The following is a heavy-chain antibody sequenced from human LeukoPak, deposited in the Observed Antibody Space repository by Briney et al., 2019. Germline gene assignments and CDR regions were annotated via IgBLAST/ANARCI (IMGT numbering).Heavy chain of an antibody. CDR2: ITPISGTA. CDR3: ARGWLAETTVVTPYNY. J-gene: IGHJ4*02. V-gene: IGHV1-69*13. Sequence: SVKVSCKASGGTFSSHTISWVRQTPGQGLEWMGGITPISGTAKYAQKFQGRVTITAVESMSTAYMELSSLRSEDTAVYYCARGWLAETTVVTPYNYWGQGTLVTVSS. D-gene: IGHD4-23*01. CDR1: GGTFSSHT.